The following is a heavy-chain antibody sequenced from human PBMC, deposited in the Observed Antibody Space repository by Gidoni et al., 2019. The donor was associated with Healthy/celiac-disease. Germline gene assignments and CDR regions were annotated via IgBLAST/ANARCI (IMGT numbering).Heavy chain of an antibody. V-gene: IGHV3-21*01. CDR2: ISSSSSYI. Sequence: EVQLVESGGGLVKPGGSLSLSCAASGFPFRRYSMNWVRQAPGKGLEWVSSISSSSSYIYYADSVKGRFTISRDNAKNSLYLQMNSLRAEDTAVYYCARLSVPAARSFDWFDPWGQGTLVTVSS. CDR1: GFPFRRYS. CDR3: ARLSVPAARSFDWFDP. J-gene: IGHJ5*02. D-gene: IGHD2-2*01.